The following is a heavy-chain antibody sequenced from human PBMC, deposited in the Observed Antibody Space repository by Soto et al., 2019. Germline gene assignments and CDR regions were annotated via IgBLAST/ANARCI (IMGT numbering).Heavy chain of an antibody. D-gene: IGHD3-3*01. J-gene: IGHJ4*02. CDR2: IYHSGNT. CDR1: GGSISSSNW. V-gene: IGHV4-4*02. Sequence: QVQLQESGPGLVKPSGTLSLTCAVSGGSISSSNWWSWVRQPPGKGLECFGEIYHSGNTNYNPSLKCRVTISVDKSNNQFTLKLSSVTAADTAVYYCARDQRVAVRSLDYWGRGSLGPVSS. CDR3: ARDQRVAVRSLDY.